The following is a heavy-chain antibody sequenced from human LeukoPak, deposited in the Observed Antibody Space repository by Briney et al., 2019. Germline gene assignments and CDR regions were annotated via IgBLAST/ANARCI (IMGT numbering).Heavy chain of an antibody. Sequence: SETLSLTCTVSGGSISSYYWSWIRQPPGKGLEWIGYISYSGTTNNNPSLKSRVTISVDTSKNQLSLKLSSVTAADTAVYYCARDLLIYCSSTSCYSDYWGQGTLVTVSS. D-gene: IGHD2-2*01. CDR3: ARDLLIYCSSTSCYSDY. CDR1: GGSISSYY. J-gene: IGHJ4*02. V-gene: IGHV4-59*12. CDR2: ISYSGTT.